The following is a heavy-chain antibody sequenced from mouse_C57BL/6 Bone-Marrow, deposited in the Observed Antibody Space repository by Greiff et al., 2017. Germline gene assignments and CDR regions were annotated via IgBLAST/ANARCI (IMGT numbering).Heavy chain of an antibody. CDR3: ARRSYYSNYEREMDY. CDR1: GFTFSSYG. J-gene: IGHJ4*01. D-gene: IGHD2-5*01. V-gene: IGHV5-6*01. CDR2: ISSGGSYT. Sequence: EVQLVESGGDLVKPGGSLKLSCAASGFTFSSYGMSWVRQTPDKRLEWVATISSGGSYTYYPDSVKGRFTISRDNANNTLYLQMSSLKSEDTAMYYCARRSYYSNYEREMDYWGQGTSVTVSS.